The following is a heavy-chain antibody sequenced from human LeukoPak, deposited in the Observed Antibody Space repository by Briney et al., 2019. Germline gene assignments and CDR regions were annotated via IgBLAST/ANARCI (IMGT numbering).Heavy chain of an antibody. CDR2: IIPIFGTA. Sequence: ASVKVSCKASGGTFSSYAISWVRQAPGQGLEWMGGIIPIFGTANYAQKFQGRVTITADESTSTAYMELSSLRSEDTAVYYCARNRDIEQLVPLDAFDIWGQGTMVTVSS. J-gene: IGHJ3*02. D-gene: IGHD6-6*01. V-gene: IGHV1-69*13. CDR3: ARNRDIEQLVPLDAFDI. CDR1: GGTFSSYA.